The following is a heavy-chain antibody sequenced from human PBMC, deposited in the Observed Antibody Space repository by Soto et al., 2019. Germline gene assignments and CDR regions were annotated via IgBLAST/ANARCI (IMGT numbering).Heavy chain of an antibody. Sequence: ASVKVSCKASGYTLTNYAISWVRQAPGQGPEWMGWINTYNGNSNYAQKFQGRVTMTTDTSPNTAYMELRSLTSDDTAVYYCARDCTGGSCFCIYWGQGTLVTVSS. CDR2: INTYNGNS. D-gene: IGHD2-15*01. CDR1: GYTLTNYA. V-gene: IGHV1-18*01. J-gene: IGHJ4*02. CDR3: ARDCTGGSCFCIY.